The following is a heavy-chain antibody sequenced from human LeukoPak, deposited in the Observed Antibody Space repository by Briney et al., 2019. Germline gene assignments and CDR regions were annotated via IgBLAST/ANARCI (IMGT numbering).Heavy chain of an antibody. CDR1: GFTFSSYA. J-gene: IGHJ6*02. D-gene: IGHD6-19*01. CDR3: ARDFSGIAVAGTRYYGMDV. Sequence: GGSLRLSCAASGFTFSSYAVHWVRQAPGKGLEWVAVISYDGSNKYYADSVKGRFNIYRDNSKNTLYLQMNSLRAEDTAVYYCARDFSGIAVAGTRYYGMDVWGQGTTVTVSS. V-gene: IGHV3-30-3*01. CDR2: ISYDGSNK.